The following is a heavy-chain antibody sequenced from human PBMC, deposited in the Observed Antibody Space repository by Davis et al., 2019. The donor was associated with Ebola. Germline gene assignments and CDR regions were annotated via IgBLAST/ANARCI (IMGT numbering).Heavy chain of an antibody. CDR2: ISSSSSYI. V-gene: IGHV3-21*04. J-gene: IGHJ6*02. CDR1: EFTFSSYS. CDR3: AKRRGMDV. Sequence: GESLKISCAASEFTFSSYSMNWVRQAPGKGLEWVSSISSSSSYIYYADSVKGRFTISRDNAKNSLYLQMNSLRAEDTAVYYCAKRRGMDVWGQGTTVTVSS.